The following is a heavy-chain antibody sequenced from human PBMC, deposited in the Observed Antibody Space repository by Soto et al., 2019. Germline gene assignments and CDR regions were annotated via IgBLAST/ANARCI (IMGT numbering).Heavy chain of an antibody. D-gene: IGHD6-13*01. J-gene: IGHJ4*02. Sequence: EVQLLESGGGLVQPGGSLRLSCAASGFTFSSYAMSWVRQAPGKGLEWVSAISGSGGSTYYADSVKGRFTISRDKSKNTRCLRMNCLSAEGTAVYSCAKAPGSSDPYYFDYWGQGGLVTVSS. CDR2: ISGSGGST. V-gene: IGHV3-23*01. CDR3: AKAPGSSDPYYFDY. CDR1: GFTFSSYA.